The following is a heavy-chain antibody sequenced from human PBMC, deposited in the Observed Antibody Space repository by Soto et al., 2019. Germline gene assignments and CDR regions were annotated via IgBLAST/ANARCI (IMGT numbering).Heavy chain of an antibody. D-gene: IGHD5-12*01. CDR3: AREGAFASGYDLDLDY. V-gene: IGHV1-18*01. J-gene: IGHJ4*02. CDR1: GYTFTSYG. Sequence: QVQLVQSGAEVKKPGASVKVSCKASGYTFTSYGISWVRQAPGQGLDWMGWISAYNGNTNYAQKLQGRVTMTTDATTSTAYMALRSLRSDDTAVYYCAREGAFASGYDLDLDYCGQGTLVTVSS. CDR2: ISAYNGNT.